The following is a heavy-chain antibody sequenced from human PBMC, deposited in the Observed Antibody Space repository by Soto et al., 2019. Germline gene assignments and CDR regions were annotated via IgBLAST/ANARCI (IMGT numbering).Heavy chain of an antibody. CDR2: IIPIFGTA. CDR1: GGTFSSYA. D-gene: IGHD2-2*01. Sequence: QVQLVQSGAEVKKPGSSVKVSCKASGGTFSSYAISWVRQAPGQGLEWMGGIIPIFGTANYAQKFQGRVTITADESTSTAYMELSSLRSEDTAVYYCAIPDIVVVQAAPRGYYYYYYGMDVWGQGTTVTVSS. CDR3: AIPDIVVVQAAPRGYYYYYYGMDV. V-gene: IGHV1-69*01. J-gene: IGHJ6*02.